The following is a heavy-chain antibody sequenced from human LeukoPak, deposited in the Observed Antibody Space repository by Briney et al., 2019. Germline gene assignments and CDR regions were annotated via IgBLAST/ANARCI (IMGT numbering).Heavy chain of an antibody. CDR3: AREAVTGIAAAGIGFDP. Sequence: SETLSLTCAVYGGSFSGYYWSWIRQPPGKGLEWIGEINHSGSTNYNPSLKSRVTISVDTSKNQFSLKLSSVTAAGTAVYYCAREAVTGIAAAGIGFDPWGQGTLVTVSS. CDR1: GGSFSGYY. D-gene: IGHD6-13*01. CDR2: INHSGST. J-gene: IGHJ5*02. V-gene: IGHV4-34*01.